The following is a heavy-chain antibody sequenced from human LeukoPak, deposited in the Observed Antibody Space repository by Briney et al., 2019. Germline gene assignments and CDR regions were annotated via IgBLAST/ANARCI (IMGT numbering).Heavy chain of an antibody. J-gene: IGHJ6*02. CDR1: GFTFSDYY. V-gene: IGHV3-11*01. CDR3: ARDLDYYGMDV. Sequence: GESLRLSCAASGFTFSDYYMSWIRQAPGKGLEWVSYISSSGSTIYYADSVKGRFTISRDNAKNSLYLQMNSLRTEDTAVYYCARDLDYYGMDVWGQGTTVTVSS. CDR2: ISSSGSTI.